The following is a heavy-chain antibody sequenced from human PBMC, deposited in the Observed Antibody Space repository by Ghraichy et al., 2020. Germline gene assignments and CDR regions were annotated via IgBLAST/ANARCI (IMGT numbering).Heavy chain of an antibody. Sequence: SETLSLTCAVYGGSFSGYHWSWIRQPPGKGLEWIGEINHSGSTNYNPSLKSRVTISVDTSKNQFSLKLSSVTAADTAVYYCARGGRVQLWLLDYWGQGTLVTVSS. CDR3: ARGGRVQLWLLDY. CDR1: GGSFSGYH. J-gene: IGHJ4*02. CDR2: INHSGST. D-gene: IGHD5-18*01. V-gene: IGHV4-34*01.